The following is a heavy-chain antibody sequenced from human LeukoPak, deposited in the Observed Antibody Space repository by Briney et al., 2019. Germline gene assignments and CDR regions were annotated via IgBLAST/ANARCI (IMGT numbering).Heavy chain of an antibody. J-gene: IGHJ4*02. V-gene: IGHV1-18*01. D-gene: IGHD6-19*01. CDR1: GYTFTSYG. Sequence: SVKVSCKASGYTFTSYGISWVRQAPGQGLEWMGWISAYNSNTNYARKLQDRVTMTTATSTSTAYMEVRRLRSDDTTVYYCARDRGIAVAGTRGYWGQGTLVTVSS. CDR3: ARDRGIAVAGTRGY. CDR2: ISAYNSNT.